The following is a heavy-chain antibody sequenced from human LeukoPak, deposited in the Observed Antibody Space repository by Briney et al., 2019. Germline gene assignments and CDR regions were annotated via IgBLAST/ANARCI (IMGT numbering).Heavy chain of an antibody. Sequence: PGGTLRLSCAASGFTVSSNWMHWVRHAPGQGLPWVLRINSDGSSTSYADSVKGRFTISRDNAKNTLYLEMNSLRAEDTAVYYWAREMVVNPYWGQGTLVTVSS. J-gene: IGHJ4*02. D-gene: IGHD2-15*01. CDR3: AREMVVNPY. CDR2: INSDGSST. CDR1: GFTVSSNW. V-gene: IGHV3-74*01.